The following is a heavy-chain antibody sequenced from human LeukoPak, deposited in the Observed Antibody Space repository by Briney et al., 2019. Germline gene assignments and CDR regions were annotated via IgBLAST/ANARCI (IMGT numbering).Heavy chain of an antibody. CDR3: AKENALVGTLDY. D-gene: IGHD1-26*01. CDR1: GYTFTSYG. J-gene: IGHJ4*02. Sequence: ASVKVSCKASGYTFTSYGISWLRQAPGQGLEWMGWISAYNGNTNYAQKPQGRVTMTTDTSTSTAYMELRSLRSDDTAIYYCAKENALVGTLDYWGQGTLVTVSS. V-gene: IGHV1-18*01. CDR2: ISAYNGNT.